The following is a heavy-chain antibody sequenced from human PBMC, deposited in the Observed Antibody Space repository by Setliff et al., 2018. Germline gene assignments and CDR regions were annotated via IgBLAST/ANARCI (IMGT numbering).Heavy chain of an antibody. Sequence: GGSLRLSCAAPGFTFSSYWMSWVRQAPGKGLEWVANIKQDGSEKYYVDSVKGRFTISRDNAKNSLYLQMNSLRAEDTAVYYCARDRAWFDPWGQGTLVTVSS. J-gene: IGHJ5*02. CDR2: IKQDGSEK. CDR1: GFTFSSYW. V-gene: IGHV3-7*01. CDR3: ARDRAWFDP.